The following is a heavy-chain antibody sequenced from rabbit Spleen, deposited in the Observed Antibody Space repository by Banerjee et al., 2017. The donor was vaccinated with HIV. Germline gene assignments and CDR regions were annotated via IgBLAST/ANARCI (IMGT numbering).Heavy chain of an antibody. J-gene: IGHJ4*01. CDR2: IYGGVIDSA. D-gene: IGHD4-1*01. V-gene: IGHV1S40*01. CDR3: ARDLAGVIGWNFKL. CDR1: RFAFSTDYY. Sequence: QSLEESGGGLVKPGGTLTLTCTASRFAFSTDYYICWVRQAPGKGLESIACIYGGVIDSAYYATWAKGRFTISKTSSTTVTLQVASLTAADTATYFCARDLAGVIGWNFKLWGPGTLVTVS.